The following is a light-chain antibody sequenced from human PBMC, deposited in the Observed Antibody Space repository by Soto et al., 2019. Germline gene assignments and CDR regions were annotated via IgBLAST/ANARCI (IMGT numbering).Light chain of an antibody. CDR3: QQSYSDPPIT. CDR1: QNINNY. Sequence: DIQMTQSPSSLSASVGDRVTITCQASQNINNYLNWYQQKPRKAPNLLIYAASSLQSGVPSRFSGSGSGTDFTLTINGLQPEDFATYYCQQSYSDPPITFGQGTRLEIK. CDR2: AAS. J-gene: IGKJ5*01. V-gene: IGKV1-39*01.